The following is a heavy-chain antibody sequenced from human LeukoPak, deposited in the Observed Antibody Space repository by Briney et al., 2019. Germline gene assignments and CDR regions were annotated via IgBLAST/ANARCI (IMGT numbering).Heavy chain of an antibody. J-gene: IGHJ5*02. CDR2: IYHSGST. CDR1: GYSISSGYY. CDR3: ASQEGYSSSSVTFNWFDP. V-gene: IGHV4-38-2*01. Sequence: SETLSLTCAVSGYSISSGYYWGWIRQPPGKGLEWIGSIYHSGSTYYNPSLKSRVTISVDTSKNQFSLKLSSVTAADTAVYYCASQEGYSSSSVTFNWFDPWGQGTLVTVSS. D-gene: IGHD6-6*01.